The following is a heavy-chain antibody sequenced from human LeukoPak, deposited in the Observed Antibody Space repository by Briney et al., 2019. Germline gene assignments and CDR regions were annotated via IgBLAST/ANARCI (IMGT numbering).Heavy chain of an antibody. CDR1: GFTFDDYG. CDR3: AKDTRDILTGYYNTAFDY. D-gene: IGHD3-9*01. Sequence: GGSLRLSCAASGFTFDDYGMSWVRQAPGKGLEWVSGITWNSGSIGYADPVKGRFTISRDNAKNSLYLQMNSLRAEDTALYYCAKDTRDILTGYYNTAFDYWGQGTLVTVSS. V-gene: IGHV3-9*01. J-gene: IGHJ4*02. CDR2: ITWNSGSI.